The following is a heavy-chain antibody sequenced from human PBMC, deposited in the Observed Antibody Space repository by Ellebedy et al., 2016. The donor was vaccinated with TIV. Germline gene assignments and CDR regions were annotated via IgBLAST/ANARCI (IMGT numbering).Heavy chain of an antibody. CDR2: ISGSGRTI. CDR3: TRDYERLHFDY. CDR1: GFTFSTYS. Sequence: GESLKISCAASGFTFSTYSMNWVRQAPGKGLEWVSYISGSGRTIYYADSVKGRFTISRANARNSLSLQMSSLRAEDTAIYYCTRDYERLHFDYWGQGTLVTVSS. D-gene: IGHD6-25*01. V-gene: IGHV3-48*04. J-gene: IGHJ4*02.